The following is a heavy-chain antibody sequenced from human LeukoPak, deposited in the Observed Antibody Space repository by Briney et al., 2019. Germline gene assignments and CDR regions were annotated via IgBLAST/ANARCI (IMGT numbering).Heavy chain of an antibody. V-gene: IGHV3-15*01. Sequence: KPGGSLRLSCAASGFTFSHYYMNGVRQAPGKGLEWVGRIKSKTFGGTTDYAAPVKGRFTITRDDSKNTLYLHMNTLKTEDTAIYYCTTLGAFDYWGQGTLVTVSS. J-gene: IGHJ4*02. D-gene: IGHD3-16*01. CDR1: GFTFSHYY. CDR3: TTLGAFDY. CDR2: IKSKTFGGTT.